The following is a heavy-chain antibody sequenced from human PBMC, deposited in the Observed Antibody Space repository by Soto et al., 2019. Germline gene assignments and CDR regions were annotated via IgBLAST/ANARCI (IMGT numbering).Heavy chain of an antibody. D-gene: IGHD3-10*01. Sequence: GGSLILSFAAIGLSFDKYSMNWVSQASGKGLGLVSYISSSSSTIYYADSVKGRFTISRDNAKNSLYLQMNSLRAEDTVVYYCARGLSMVRGVIMNYYYYMDVWGKGT. J-gene: IGHJ6*03. CDR3: ARGLSMVRGVIMNYYYYMDV. V-gene: IGHV3-48*01. CDR1: GLSFDKYS. CDR2: ISSSSSTI.